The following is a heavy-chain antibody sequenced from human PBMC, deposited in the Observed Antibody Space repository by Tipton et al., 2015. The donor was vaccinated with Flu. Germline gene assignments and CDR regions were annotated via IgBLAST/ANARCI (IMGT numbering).Heavy chain of an antibody. CDR2: IYHNKYT. D-gene: IGHD2-2*01. Sequence: LRLSCSVSGDSISSRYYWNWIRQPPGKGLEWIGYIYHNKYTKYNPSLKSRVSISVDASMSQFSLQLTSVTAADTAVYYCARDPSLGMPDYFDYWGQGILVTASS. V-gene: IGHV4-59*12. J-gene: IGHJ4*02. CDR1: GDSISSRYY. CDR3: ARDPSLGMPDYFDY.